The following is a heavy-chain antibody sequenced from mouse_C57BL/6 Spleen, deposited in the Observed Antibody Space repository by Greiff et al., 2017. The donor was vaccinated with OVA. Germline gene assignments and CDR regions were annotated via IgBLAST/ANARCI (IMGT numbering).Heavy chain of an antibody. Sequence: VQLKESGAELVKPGASVKLSCTASGFNIKDYYMHWVKQRTEQGLEWIGRIDPEDGETKYAPKFQGKATITADTSSNTAYLQLSSLTSEDTAVYYCARGDYGSSDVDYFDYWGQGTTLTVSS. CDR3: ARGDYGSSDVDYFDY. CDR1: GFNIKDYY. CDR2: IDPEDGET. J-gene: IGHJ2*01. D-gene: IGHD1-1*01. V-gene: IGHV14-2*01.